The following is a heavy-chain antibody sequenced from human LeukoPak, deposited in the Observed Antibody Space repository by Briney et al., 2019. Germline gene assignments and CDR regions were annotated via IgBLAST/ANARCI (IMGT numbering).Heavy chain of an antibody. D-gene: IGHD1-26*01. Sequence: GASVKVSCKASGYTFTSYVITWVRQAPGQGLEWMGWISAYNGHTNYAQKLQGRVTMTTDTSTSTAYMELRSLRSDDTADYYCARGGRWELPRPYAFDIWGQGTMVTVSS. CDR1: GYTFTSYV. CDR2: ISAYNGHT. CDR3: ARGGRWELPRPYAFDI. J-gene: IGHJ3*02. V-gene: IGHV1-18*01.